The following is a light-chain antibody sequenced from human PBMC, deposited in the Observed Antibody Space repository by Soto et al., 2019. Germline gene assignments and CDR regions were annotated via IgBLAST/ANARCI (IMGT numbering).Light chain of an antibody. CDR1: QSISRY. V-gene: IGKV3-11*01. CDR2: DAS. CDR3: QQYGNSRT. Sequence: ESVLTQSPATQSWSPWERATFACRASQSISRYLAWYQHKPGQAPRLLIYDASKRATGIPARFSGSGPGTHFTLTISRLEPDDFAMYYCQQYGNSRTFGQGTKVDIK. J-gene: IGKJ1*01.